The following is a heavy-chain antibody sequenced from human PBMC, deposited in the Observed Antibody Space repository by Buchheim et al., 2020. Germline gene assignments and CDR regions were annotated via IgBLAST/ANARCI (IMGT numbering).Heavy chain of an antibody. CDR3: ARGDHQDGNAESFDH. Sequence: EVELGESGGGLVQPGGSLRLSCTASGFIFRNYEMNWVRLSPGKGLEWVAMISNSATTKYYADFVKGRFSISRDNAQNSLYLQLSSLRAEDSAIYYCARGDHQDGNAESFDHWGQGTL. V-gene: IGHV3-48*03. CDR2: ISNSATTK. D-gene: IGHD4-23*01. CDR1: GFIFRNYE. J-gene: IGHJ4*02.